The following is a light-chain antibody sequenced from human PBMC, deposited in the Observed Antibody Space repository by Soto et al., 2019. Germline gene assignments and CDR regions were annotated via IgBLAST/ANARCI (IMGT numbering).Light chain of an antibody. V-gene: IGKV1-39*01. Sequence: DIELTQSPSSPSAFVGDRVTISCRAGQSVATCLCWYQEKPGTALNLLVYAVSNWEIGVPPRFRGSGSGKNFILTISGLQPEDFETYFCQQNYNTPITFGQGNDWRL. CDR1: QSVATC. CDR2: AVS. J-gene: IGKJ5*01. CDR3: QQNYNTPIT.